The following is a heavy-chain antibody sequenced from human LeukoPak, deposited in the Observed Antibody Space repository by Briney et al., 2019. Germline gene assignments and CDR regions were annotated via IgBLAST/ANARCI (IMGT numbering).Heavy chain of an antibody. CDR2: IRYDGSNK. CDR3: AKDLRRRLVMMEDWFDP. Sequence: PGGSLRLSCAASGFTFSSYGMHWVRQAPGKGLEWVAFIRYDGSNKYYADSVKGRFTISRDNSKNTLYLQMNSLRAEDTAVYYCAKDLRRRLVMMEDWFDPWGQGTLVTVSS. CDR1: GFTFSSYG. J-gene: IGHJ5*02. D-gene: IGHD3-9*01. V-gene: IGHV3-30*02.